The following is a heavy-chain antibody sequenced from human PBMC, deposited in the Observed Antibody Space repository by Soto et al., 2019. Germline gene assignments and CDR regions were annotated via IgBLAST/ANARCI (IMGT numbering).Heavy chain of an antibody. CDR3: AREEGIVATITTHFYGMDV. Sequence: QVQLVESGGGVVQPGRSLILSCAASGFTFSSYAMHWVRQAPGKGLEWVAVISYDVSNKYYADSVKGRFTISRDNSKNKLYLQMNSLRAEDTAVYYCAREEGIVATITTHFYGMDVWGQGTTVNVSS. CDR1: GFTFSSYA. D-gene: IGHD5-12*01. J-gene: IGHJ6*02. V-gene: IGHV3-30-3*01. CDR2: ISYDVSNK.